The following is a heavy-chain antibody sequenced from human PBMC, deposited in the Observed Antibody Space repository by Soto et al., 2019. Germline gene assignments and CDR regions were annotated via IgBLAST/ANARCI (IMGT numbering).Heavy chain of an antibody. J-gene: IGHJ6*02. CDR3: AKGAGTSSYYYYGMDV. Sequence: PSETLSLTCAVSGGSISSSNWWSWVRQPPGKGLEWIGEIYHSGSTNYNPSLKSRVTISVDKSKNQFSLKLSSVTAADTAVYYCAKGAGTSSYYYYGMDVWGQGTTVTVSS. CDR2: IYHSGST. V-gene: IGHV4-4*02. CDR1: GGSISSSNW. D-gene: IGHD6-13*01.